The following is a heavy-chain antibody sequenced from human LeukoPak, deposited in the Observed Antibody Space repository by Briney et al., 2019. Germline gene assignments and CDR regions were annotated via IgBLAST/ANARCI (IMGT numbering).Heavy chain of an antibody. CDR1: GYPFTSYT. Sequence: GASVKVSCKASGYPFTSYTIYWVRQAPGQRLEWMGRIGAGNANTKYSQKFQGRVTITRDTAASTVYMELSSLRSEDPAVYYCARSYNNYLGAFDIWGQGTMVTVSS. CDR2: IGAGNANT. CDR3: ARSYNNYLGAFDI. D-gene: IGHD4-11*01. V-gene: IGHV1-3*01. J-gene: IGHJ3*02.